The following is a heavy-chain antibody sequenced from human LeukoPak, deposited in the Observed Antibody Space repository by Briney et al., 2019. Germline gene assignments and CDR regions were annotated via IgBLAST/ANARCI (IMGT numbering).Heavy chain of an antibody. CDR2: TSIYNGKT. D-gene: IGHD2-21*02. CDR3: ARVCHIVVVTAEGGWFDP. J-gene: IGHJ5*02. Sequence: ASVKVSCKASGYGFTAYGVGWLRQAPGQGLEWVGWTSIYNGKTYYAQRFQDRVTMTTDTSTSTVYMELRSLRSDDTAVYYCARVCHIVVVTAEGGWFDPWGQGTLVTVSS. CDR1: GYGFTAYG. V-gene: IGHV1-18*01.